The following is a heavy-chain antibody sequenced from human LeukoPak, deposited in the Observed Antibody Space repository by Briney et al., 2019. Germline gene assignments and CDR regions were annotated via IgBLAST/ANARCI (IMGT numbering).Heavy chain of an antibody. CDR2: IYHSGST. CDR1: GGSISSGGYS. CDR3: ARAPSRTWNYHSFFDY. D-gene: IGHD1-7*01. J-gene: IGHJ4*02. V-gene: IGHV4-30-2*01. Sequence: SQTLSLTCAVSGGSISSGGYSWSWIRRPPGKGLEWIGYIYHSGSTYYNPSLKSRVTISVDRSKNQFSLKLSSVTAADTAVYYCARAPSRTWNYHSFFDYWGQGTLVTVSS.